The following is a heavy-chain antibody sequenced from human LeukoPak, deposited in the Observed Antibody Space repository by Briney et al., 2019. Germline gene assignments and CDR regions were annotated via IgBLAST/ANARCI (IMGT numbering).Heavy chain of an antibody. CDR2: ISGSGDST. J-gene: IGHJ4*02. CDR3: AKDRWLQFGGSFDY. D-gene: IGHD5-24*01. CDR1: GFTFGNYA. Sequence: GGSLGLSCAASGFTFGNYAMSWVRQAPGKGLEWVSGISGSGDSTYYADSVKGRFTISRDNSKNTLYLQMNSLRAEDTAVFYCAKDRWLQFGGSFDYWGQGTLVTVSS. V-gene: IGHV3-23*01.